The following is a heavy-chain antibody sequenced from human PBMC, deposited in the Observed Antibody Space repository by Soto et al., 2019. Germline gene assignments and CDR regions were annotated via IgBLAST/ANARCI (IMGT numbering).Heavy chain of an antibody. D-gene: IGHD3-3*01. CDR1: GDTFSRHY. CDR3: STRVKGDFDV. J-gene: IGHJ6*01. Sequence: QVQLMQPGAEVMKPGASMTFSCKASGDTFSRHYVHWVRQAPGQGLEWMGRVDPFNGDTTYSQEFQGRVTMTSDTSTNTVYMVLSSLKSDDTAVYYCSTRVKGDFDVWGQGTTVVVS. CDR2: VDPFNGDT. V-gene: IGHV1-46*03.